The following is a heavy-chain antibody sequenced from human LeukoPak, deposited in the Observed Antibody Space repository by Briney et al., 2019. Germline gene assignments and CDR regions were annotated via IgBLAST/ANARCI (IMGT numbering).Heavy chain of an antibody. V-gene: IGHV4-59*01. J-gene: IGHJ4*02. D-gene: IGHD5-12*01. Sequence: NPSETLSLTCTVSGGSISNYYWSWIRQPPGKGLEWIGYIYHSGSTKYNPSLKSRVTISVDTSKNQFSLKLSSVTAADTAVYYCARDGYSGNDGLWGQGTLVTVSS. CDR3: ARDGYSGNDGL. CDR2: IYHSGST. CDR1: GGSISNYY.